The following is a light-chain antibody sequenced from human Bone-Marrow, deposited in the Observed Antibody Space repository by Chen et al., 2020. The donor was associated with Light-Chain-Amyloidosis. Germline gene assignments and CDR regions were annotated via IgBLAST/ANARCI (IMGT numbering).Light chain of an antibody. CDR3: QVWYSSSDQVV. J-gene: IGLJ2*01. V-gene: IGLV3-21*02. Sequence: SYVLTQPSSVSVAPGQTATIACGGNNIGSTSVHWYQQTPGQAPLLVVYDDSDRPSGIPERLSGSNSGNTATLTISRVEAGDEADYYCQVWYSSSDQVVFGGGTKLTVL. CDR2: DDS. CDR1: NIGSTS.